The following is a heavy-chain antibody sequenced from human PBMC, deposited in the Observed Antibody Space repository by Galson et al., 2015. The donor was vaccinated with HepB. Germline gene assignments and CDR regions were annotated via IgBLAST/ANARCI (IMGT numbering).Heavy chain of an antibody. CDR3: ARVADSDYGDHTYFDY. CDR2: ISSSGSYI. V-gene: IGHV3-11*06. D-gene: IGHD4-17*01. Sequence: SLRLSCAASGFTFNDYYMSWIRQAPGKGLEWISDISSSGSYINYADSVKGRFTISRVNAKNSLYLQMHGLTGEDSAVYYCARVADSDYGDHTYFDYWGQGTLVTVSS. J-gene: IGHJ4*02. CDR1: GFTFNDYY.